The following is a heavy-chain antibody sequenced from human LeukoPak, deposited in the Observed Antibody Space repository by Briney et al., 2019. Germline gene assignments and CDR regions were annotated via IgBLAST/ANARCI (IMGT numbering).Heavy chain of an antibody. V-gene: IGHV4-59*01. Sequence: PSETLSLTCTVSGVSISDFYWGWIRQTPGRGREWIGYFYSSGSTSYNASLKSRVPISEDKSKNQLSPKLRSVTAADSAVYCCAGRSSYNHPFGFWGQGTLVTVSS. CDR2: FYSSGST. CDR3: AGRSSYNHPFGF. D-gene: IGHD5-24*01. J-gene: IGHJ4*02. CDR1: GVSISDFY.